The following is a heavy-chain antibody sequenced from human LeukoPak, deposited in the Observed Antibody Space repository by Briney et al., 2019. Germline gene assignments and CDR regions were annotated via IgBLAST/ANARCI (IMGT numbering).Heavy chain of an antibody. J-gene: IGHJ3*02. V-gene: IGHV3-30*02. Sequence: RSGGPLRLSCTASGFIYGIHWVRQAPGKGLEWVAFIRYDGSNKYYADSVKGRFTISRDNSKNTLYLQMNSLRAEDTAVYYCAKAYDFWSGHPQNAFDIWGQGTMVTVSS. CDR2: IRYDGSNK. CDR3: AKAYDFWSGHPQNAFDI. CDR1: GFIYG. D-gene: IGHD3-3*01.